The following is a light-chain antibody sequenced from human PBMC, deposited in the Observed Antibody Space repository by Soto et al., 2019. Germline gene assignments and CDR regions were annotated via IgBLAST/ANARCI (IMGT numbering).Light chain of an antibody. CDR1: SSDVGGYNF. V-gene: IGLV2-14*01. J-gene: IGLJ2*01. CDR3: NSYTSRSKIVA. Sequence: QSVLTQPASVSGSPGQSIAISCTGTSSDVGGYNFVSWYQQHPGKAPKLMIYEVSNRPSGVSNRFSGSKSGNTASLNISGLQAEDEADYYCNSYTSRSKIVAFGGGTKVTVL. CDR2: EVS.